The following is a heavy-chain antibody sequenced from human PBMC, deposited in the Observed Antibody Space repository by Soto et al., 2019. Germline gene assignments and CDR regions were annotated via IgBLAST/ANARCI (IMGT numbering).Heavy chain of an antibody. CDR3: AKDRNYPRDQFHY. D-gene: IGHD1-7*01. V-gene: IGHV4-4*07. J-gene: IGHJ4*02. Sequence: PSETLSLTCTVSGGSISSYHWSWIRQSAGKGLEWIGRIYTSGNTHYNPSLKSRVTVSIDTSKDQFFLTVNSVTAEDTAVYYCAKDRNYPRDQFHYWGQGTLVTVSS. CDR1: GGSISSYH. CDR2: IYTSGNT.